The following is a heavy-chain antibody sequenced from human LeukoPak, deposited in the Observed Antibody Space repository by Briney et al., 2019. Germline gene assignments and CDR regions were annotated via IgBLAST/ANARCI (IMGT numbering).Heavy chain of an antibody. CDR3: AREVVAAAGTVDY. Sequence: SETLSLTCTVSGGSISSSSYYWSWLRQPPGKGLEWIGYIHYSGSTNYNPPLKSRVTISVDTSKNQFSLILSSVTTADTAVYYCAREVVAAAGTVDYWGQGTLVTVSS. CDR1: GGSISSSSYY. V-gene: IGHV4-61*01. J-gene: IGHJ4*02. CDR2: IHYSGST. D-gene: IGHD6-13*01.